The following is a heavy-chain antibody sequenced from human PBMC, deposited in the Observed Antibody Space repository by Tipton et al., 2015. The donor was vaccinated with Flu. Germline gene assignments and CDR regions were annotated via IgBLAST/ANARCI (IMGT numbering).Heavy chain of an antibody. J-gene: IGHJ4*02. CDR1: GGSITTEDYH. CDR3: ARGSAFANTYLDF. CDR2: VYLSGTT. V-gene: IGHV4-61*09. D-gene: IGHD6-19*01. Sequence: LRLSCSVSGGSITTEDYHWTWVRQPAGKELEWIGHVYLSGTTKYNPSLKGRVTISRDTSKNQISLKLRSVTAADTAVYYCARGSAFANTYLDFWGQGTLVTVSS.